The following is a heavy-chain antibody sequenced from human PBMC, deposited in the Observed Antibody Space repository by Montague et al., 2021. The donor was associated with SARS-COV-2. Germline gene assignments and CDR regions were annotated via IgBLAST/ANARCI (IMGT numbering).Heavy chain of an antibody. V-gene: IGHV4-31*03. CDR3: ARGGTIFGVVIRPFDY. CDR1: GGSISSGGYY. CDR2: IYYSGST. D-gene: IGHD3-3*01. J-gene: IGHJ4*02. Sequence: TLSLTCTVSGGSISSGGYYWSWIRQHPGKGLEWIGYIYYSGSTYYNPSLKSRVTISVDTSKNQFSLKLGSVTAADTAVYYCARGGTIFGVVIRPFDYWGQGTLVTISS.